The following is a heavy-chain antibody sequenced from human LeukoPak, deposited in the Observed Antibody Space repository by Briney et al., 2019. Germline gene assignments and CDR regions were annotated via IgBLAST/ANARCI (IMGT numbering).Heavy chain of an antibody. CDR2: ISGSGDST. CDR1: GFTFSSYS. V-gene: IGHV3-23*01. J-gene: IGHJ4*02. D-gene: IGHD6-13*01. CDR3: AKTRPLDSSSWSHGDY. Sequence: QTGGSLRLSCAASGFTFSSYSMNWVRQAPGKGLEWVSAISGSGDSTYYGDSVKGRFTISRDNSKNTLYLQMNSLRAEDTAVYYCAKTRPLDSSSWSHGDYWGQGTLVTVSS.